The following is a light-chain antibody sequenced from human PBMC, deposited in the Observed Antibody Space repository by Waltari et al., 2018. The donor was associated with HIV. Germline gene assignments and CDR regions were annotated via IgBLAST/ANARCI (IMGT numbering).Light chain of an antibody. CDR1: SSNIENNF. CDR3: GTWDSSLAAVV. J-gene: IGLJ3*02. CDR2: DDE. V-gene: IGLV1-51*01. Sequence: QSVLTQPPSVSAAPGQRVSISCSGSSSNIENNFVSWYQQLPGTAPKLLIYDDEHRPSGIPDRFSGSKFGTSATLGISGLQTGDEADYYCGTWDSSLAAVVFGGGTKLTVL.